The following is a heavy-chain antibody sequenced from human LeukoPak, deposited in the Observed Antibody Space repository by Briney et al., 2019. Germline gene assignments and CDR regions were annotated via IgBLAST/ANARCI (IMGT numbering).Heavy chain of an antibody. CDR3: AKRGVAPSAYYYYYYMDV. CDR2: ISYDGSNK. J-gene: IGHJ6*03. Sequence: GGSLRLSCAASGFTFSSYGMHWVRQAPGKGLEWVAVISYDGSNKYYADSVKGRFTISRDNSKNTLYLQMNSLRAEDTAVYYCAKRGVAPSAYYYYYYMDVWGKGTTVTVSS. CDR1: GFTFSSYG. V-gene: IGHV3-30*18.